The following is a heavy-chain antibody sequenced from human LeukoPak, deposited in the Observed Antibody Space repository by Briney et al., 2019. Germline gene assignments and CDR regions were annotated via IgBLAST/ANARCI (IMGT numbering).Heavy chain of an antibody. Sequence: ASVKVSCKASGYTFTSYDINWVRQAPGQGLEWMGWMNPNSGNTGYAQKFQGRVTMTRNTSISTAYMELSSLRSEDTAVYYCARLPITMVRGVIPKYYYYMDVWGKGTTVTISS. V-gene: IGHV1-8*01. CDR3: ARLPITMVRGVIPKYYYYMDV. CDR1: GYTFTSYD. J-gene: IGHJ6*03. D-gene: IGHD3-10*01. CDR2: MNPNSGNT.